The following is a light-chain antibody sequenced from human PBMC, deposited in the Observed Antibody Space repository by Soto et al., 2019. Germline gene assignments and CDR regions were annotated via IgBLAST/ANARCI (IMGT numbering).Light chain of an antibody. Sequence: QSALTQPASVSGSPGQSVTISCTGSSSDVGAYDHVSWYQQHPGKAPKILIYEGTKRPSGVSNRFSGSKSGNTASLTISGGLPADDADYFCCTSAGCSTLVFGGGTQLTVL. J-gene: IGLJ3*02. CDR3: CTSAGCSTLV. CDR1: SSDVGAYDH. V-gene: IGLV2-23*01. CDR2: EGT.